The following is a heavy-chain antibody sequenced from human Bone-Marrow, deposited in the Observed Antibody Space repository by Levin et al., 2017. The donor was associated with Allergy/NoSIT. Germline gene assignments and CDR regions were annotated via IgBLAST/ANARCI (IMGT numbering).Heavy chain of an antibody. Sequence: SETLSLTCAVYGGSFSGYYWSWIRQPPGKGLEWIGEINHSGSTNYNPSLKSRVTISVDTSKNQFSLKLSSVTAADTAVYYCAGSLRFVEWLSSYYYYYGMDVWGQGTTVTVSS. CDR1: GGSFSGYY. J-gene: IGHJ6*02. CDR2: INHSGST. CDR3: AGSLRFVEWLSSYYYYYGMDV. D-gene: IGHD3-3*01. V-gene: IGHV4-34*01.